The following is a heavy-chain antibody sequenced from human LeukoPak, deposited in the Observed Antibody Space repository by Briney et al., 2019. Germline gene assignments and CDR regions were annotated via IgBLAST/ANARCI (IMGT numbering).Heavy chain of an antibody. V-gene: IGHV1-2*02. J-gene: IGHJ4*02. CDR3: ARRYTNSWYDTDY. CDR2: INPNSGGT. CDR1: GYTFNGYY. Sequence: GASVKVSCKASGYTFNGYYTHWVRQAPGQGLEWMGWINPNSGGTHYAQKFQGTVTMTRDTSISTAYMELSRLRSDDTAIYYCARRYTNSWYDTDYWGQGTLVTVSS. D-gene: IGHD6-13*01.